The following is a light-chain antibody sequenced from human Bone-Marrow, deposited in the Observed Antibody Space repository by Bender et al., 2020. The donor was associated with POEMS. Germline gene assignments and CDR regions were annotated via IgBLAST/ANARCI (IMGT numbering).Light chain of an antibody. CDR3: CSYTGSYSLEML. J-gene: IGLJ2*01. Sequence: QSALTQPRSVSGSPGQSVTISCTGTSNDVGGYTYVSWYQHRPGKAPRLLIYEGCKRPSGVPDRFSGSKSGNTASLTISGLQAEDEADYYCCSYTGSYSLEMLFGGGTKLTVL. CDR2: EGC. CDR1: SNDVGGYTY. V-gene: IGLV2-11*01.